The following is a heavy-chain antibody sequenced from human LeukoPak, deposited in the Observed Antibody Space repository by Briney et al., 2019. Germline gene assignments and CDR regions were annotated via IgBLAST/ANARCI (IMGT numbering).Heavy chain of an antibody. J-gene: IGHJ4*02. CDR2: TSAYNGNT. CDR1: GYTFTSYG. Sequence: GASVKVPCKASGYTFTSYGISWVRQAPAQGLEWMGWTSAYNGNTNYAQKLQGRVTMTTDTSTSTAYMELRSLRSDDTAVYYCARDRKLGYCSGGSCYTTGPNDYWGQGTLVTVSS. V-gene: IGHV1-18*01. CDR3: ARDRKLGYCSGGSCYTTGPNDY. D-gene: IGHD2-15*01.